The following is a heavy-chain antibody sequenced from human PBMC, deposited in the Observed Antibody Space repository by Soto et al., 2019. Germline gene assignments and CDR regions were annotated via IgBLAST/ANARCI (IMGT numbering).Heavy chain of an antibody. Sequence: PGGSLRLSCAASGFTFSTFAMHWVRQAPGKGLEWVAVISSDGSKKYSVDSVKGRFTISRDNSENTLHLQMSSMRAEDTAVYYCAKDISTYAGSFTYYFDYWGQGTLVTVSS. CDR3: AKDISTYAGSFTYYFDY. CDR2: ISSDGSKK. V-gene: IGHV3-30*18. CDR1: GFTFSTFA. J-gene: IGHJ4*02. D-gene: IGHD1-26*01.